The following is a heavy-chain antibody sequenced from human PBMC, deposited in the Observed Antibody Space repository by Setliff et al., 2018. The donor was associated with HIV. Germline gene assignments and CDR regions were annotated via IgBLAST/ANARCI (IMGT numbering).Heavy chain of an antibody. Sequence: KASETLSLTCSVSGGSINSHYWSWIRQPLGKGLEWMGNIYYTGSTKYNSSLKSRLTMSVETSKNQISLNLRSVTAADAAVYYCARLGYCSRTTCYGYYYMDVWGKGTTVTVSS. D-gene: IGHD2-2*01. CDR3: ARLGYCSRTTCYGYYYMDV. CDR1: GGSINSHY. V-gene: IGHV4-59*11. CDR2: IYYTGST. J-gene: IGHJ6*03.